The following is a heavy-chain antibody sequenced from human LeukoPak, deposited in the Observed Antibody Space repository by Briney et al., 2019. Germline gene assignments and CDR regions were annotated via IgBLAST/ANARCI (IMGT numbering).Heavy chain of an antibody. CDR1: GYTFTSYY. CDR2: INPSGGST. Sequence: ASVKVSCKASGYTFTSYYMHWVRQAPGQGLEWMGIINPSGGSTSYAQKFQGRVTMTRDASTSTVYMELSSLRSEDTAVYYCARDQRTVGFDYWGQGTLVTVSS. J-gene: IGHJ4*02. D-gene: IGHD4-23*01. CDR3: ARDQRTVGFDY. V-gene: IGHV1-46*01.